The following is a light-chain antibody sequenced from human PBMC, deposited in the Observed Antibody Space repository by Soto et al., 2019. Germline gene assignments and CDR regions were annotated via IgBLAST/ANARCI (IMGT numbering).Light chain of an antibody. V-gene: IGKV3-15*01. CDR3: QQYNNWPIT. J-gene: IGKJ5*01. CDR1: LSVNNY. CDR2: GAS. Sequence: EIMLTQSPATLALSPGERATLSCRASLSVNNYLAWYQQKPGQAPRLLIYGASTRATGIPARFSGSGSGTEFTLSISSLQSEDFAVYYCQQYNNWPITFGQGTRLEIK.